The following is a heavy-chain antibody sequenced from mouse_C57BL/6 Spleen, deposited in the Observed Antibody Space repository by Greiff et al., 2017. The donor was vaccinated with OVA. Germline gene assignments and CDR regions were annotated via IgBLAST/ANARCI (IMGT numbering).Heavy chain of an antibody. J-gene: IGHJ2*01. CDR1: GYTFTSYW. V-gene: IGHV1-64*01. CDR2: IHPNSGST. CDR3: ARREAATVLDY. Sequence: QVQLQQPGAELVKPGASVKLSCKASGYTFTSYWMHWVKQRPGQGLEWIGMIHPNSGSTNYNEKFKSKATLTVDTSSSTAYMQLSSLTSEDSAVYYCARREAATVLDYWGQGTTLTVSS. D-gene: IGHD1-1*01.